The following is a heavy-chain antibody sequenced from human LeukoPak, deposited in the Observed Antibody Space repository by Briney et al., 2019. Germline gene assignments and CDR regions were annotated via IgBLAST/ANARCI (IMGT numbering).Heavy chain of an antibody. Sequence: PSETLSLTCTVSGGSMSSYYWSWIRQPPGKGLEWIGYIFYSGSTNYNPSLKSRVTLSVDTSKNQFSLKLGSVTAADTAVYYCARVSRDSSGYVGMDVWGQGTTVTVSS. CDR3: ARVSRDSSGYVGMDV. D-gene: IGHD3-22*01. CDR1: GGSMSSYY. CDR2: IFYSGST. J-gene: IGHJ6*02. V-gene: IGHV4-59*08.